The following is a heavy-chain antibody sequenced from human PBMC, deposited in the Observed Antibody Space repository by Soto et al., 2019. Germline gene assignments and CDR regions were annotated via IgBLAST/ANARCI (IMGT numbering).Heavy chain of an antibody. CDR2: MNPNSGNT. J-gene: IGHJ5*02. Sequence: GSVKVSCKASGYTCTIYDINGVLQSTVRWRDWMGWMNPNSGNTGYAQKFQGRVTMTRNTSISTAYMELSSLRSEDTAVYYCARGRNAITIFGVVIFQGWFDPWGQGTLVTVSS. CDR1: GYTCTIYD. D-gene: IGHD3-3*01. V-gene: IGHV1-8*01. CDR3: ARGRNAITIFGVVIFQGWFDP.